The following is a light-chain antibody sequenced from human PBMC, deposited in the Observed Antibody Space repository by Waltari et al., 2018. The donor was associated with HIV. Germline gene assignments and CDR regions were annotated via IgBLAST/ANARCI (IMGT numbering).Light chain of an antibody. Sequence: DVQMTQSPSTLSAGVGDKVTLTCRASQIINNWLAWYQQKPGKPPKLLIYKTSYVESGVPSRFSGSGSGADFTLIIDGLQPDDFATYYCQQYNSHSYAFGQGTKVDVK. V-gene: IGKV1-5*03. CDR3: QQYNSHSYA. J-gene: IGKJ2*01. CDR1: QIINNW. CDR2: KTS.